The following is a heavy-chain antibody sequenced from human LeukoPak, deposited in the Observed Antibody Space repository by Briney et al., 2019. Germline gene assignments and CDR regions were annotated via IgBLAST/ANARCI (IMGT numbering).Heavy chain of an antibody. CDR2: IYYSGST. CDR3: ARDSYDFWSGYFPYYYYYMDV. Sequence: PSQTLSLTCTVSGGSISSGGYYWSWIRQHPGKGLEWIGYIYYSGSTYYNPSLKSRVTMSVDTSKNQFSLKLSSVTAADTAVYYCARDSYDFWSGYFPYYYYYMDVWGKGTTVTVSS. V-gene: IGHV4-31*03. J-gene: IGHJ6*03. CDR1: GGSISSGGYY. D-gene: IGHD3-3*01.